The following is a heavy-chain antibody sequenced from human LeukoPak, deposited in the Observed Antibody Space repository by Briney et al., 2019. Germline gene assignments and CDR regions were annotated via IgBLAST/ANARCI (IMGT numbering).Heavy chain of an antibody. Sequence: PSETLSLTCTVSGYSISSGSYWGWIRQPPGKGLEWIGSIHHSGSTYYNPSLKSRVTISVDASKNQLSLKLSSVTAADTAVYYCAIAFGVVIYFDYWGQGTLVTVSS. CDR3: AIAFGVVIYFDY. J-gene: IGHJ4*02. V-gene: IGHV4-38-2*02. D-gene: IGHD3-3*01. CDR1: GYSISSGSY. CDR2: IHHSGST.